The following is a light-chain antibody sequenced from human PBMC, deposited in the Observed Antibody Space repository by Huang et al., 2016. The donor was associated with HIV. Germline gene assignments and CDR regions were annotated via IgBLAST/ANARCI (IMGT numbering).Light chain of an antibody. J-gene: IGKJ3*01. Sequence: EIVMTQSPATLSVSPGERATLSCRASQSVSSTLAWYQQTPGQAPRLLIYGASTRATGIPARFSGSGSGTEFTLTISSLQSEDFAVYYCQQYNNWPLTFGPGTKVDI. V-gene: IGKV3-15*01. CDR1: QSVSST. CDR3: QQYNNWPLT. CDR2: GAS.